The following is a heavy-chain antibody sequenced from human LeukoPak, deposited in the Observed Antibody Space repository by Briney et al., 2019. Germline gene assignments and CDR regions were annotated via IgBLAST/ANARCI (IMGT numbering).Heavy chain of an antibody. CDR3: ARESPTGIVVVPAAMDV. V-gene: IGHV3-23*01. J-gene: IGHJ6*02. Sequence: GGSLRLSCAASGFTFSSYAMSWVRQAPGKGLVWVSVISGSGDSTYYADSVKGRFTISRDNSKNTLYLQMNSLRAEDTAVYYCARESPTGIVVVPAAMDVWGQGTTVTVSS. CDR2: ISGSGDST. D-gene: IGHD2-2*01. CDR1: GFTFSSYA.